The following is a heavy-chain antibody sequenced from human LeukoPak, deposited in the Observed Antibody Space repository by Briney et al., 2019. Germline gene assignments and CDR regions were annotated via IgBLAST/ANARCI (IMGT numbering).Heavy chain of an antibody. D-gene: IGHD4-17*01. CDR3: AKKIHYGDYDYYYGMDV. Sequence: PGGSLRLSCAASGFTFSTYAMTWVRQAPGKGLEWVSGIRGSGGSTYYADSVKGRFTISRDISKNTLYLRMNSLRAEDTALYYCAKKIHYGDYDYYYGMDVWGQGTTVTVSS. J-gene: IGHJ6*02. CDR2: IRGSGGST. CDR1: GFTFSTYA. V-gene: IGHV3-23*01.